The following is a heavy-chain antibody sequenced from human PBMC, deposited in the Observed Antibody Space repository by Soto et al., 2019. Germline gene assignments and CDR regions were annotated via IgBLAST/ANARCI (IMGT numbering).Heavy chain of an antibody. CDR3: ARTLDPGPFDY. CDR1: GFTVSSNY. V-gene: IGHV3-66*01. D-gene: IGHD1-1*01. J-gene: IGHJ4*02. Sequence: PGGSLRLSCAASGFTVSSNYMSWVRQAPGKGLEWVSVIYSGGSTYYADSMKGRFTISRDNSKNTLYIQMNSLRAEDTALYYCARTLDPGPFDYWGQGTLVTVSS. CDR2: IYSGGST.